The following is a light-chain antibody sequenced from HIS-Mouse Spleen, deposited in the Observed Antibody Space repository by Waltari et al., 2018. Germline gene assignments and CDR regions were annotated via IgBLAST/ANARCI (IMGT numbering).Light chain of an antibody. CDR3: QSADSSGTYVV. CDR2: KDS. Sequence: SYELTQPPSVSVSPGQTARITCSGDALPKQYPYWYQQKPGQAPGLVIYKDSERPSGIPERFSGSSSGTTVTLTISGVQAEDEADYYCQSADSSGTYVVFGGGTKLTVL. CDR1: ALPKQY. J-gene: IGLJ2*01. V-gene: IGLV3-25*03.